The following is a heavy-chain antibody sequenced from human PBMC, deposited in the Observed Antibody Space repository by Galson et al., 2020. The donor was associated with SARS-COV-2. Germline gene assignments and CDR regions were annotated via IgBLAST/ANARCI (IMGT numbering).Heavy chain of an antibody. CDR1: GFTFSHYG. V-gene: IGHV3-30*03. Sequence: GESLKISCAASGFTFSHYGMHWVRQAPGKGLEWVAIISYDGRNKYHADSVKGRFTISRDNSKNTLFLQMDSLRAEDTAVYYCARGDGGSWYNSYWGQGTLVTVSS. D-gene: IGHD6-13*01. CDR3: ARGDGGSWYNSY. J-gene: IGHJ4*02. CDR2: ISYDGRNK.